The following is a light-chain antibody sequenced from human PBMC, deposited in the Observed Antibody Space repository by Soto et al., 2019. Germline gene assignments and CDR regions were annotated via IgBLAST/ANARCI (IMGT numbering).Light chain of an antibody. V-gene: IGKV3-15*01. Sequence: EIVMTQSPATLSVSPGERATLSCRASQSVSSNLAWYQQRPGQAPRLLIYGASTRATGIPARFSGSGSGTEFTLTISSLQSEDFAVYYCQQYNTRGTFGQGTKV. CDR3: QQYNTRGT. J-gene: IGKJ1*01. CDR2: GAS. CDR1: QSVSSN.